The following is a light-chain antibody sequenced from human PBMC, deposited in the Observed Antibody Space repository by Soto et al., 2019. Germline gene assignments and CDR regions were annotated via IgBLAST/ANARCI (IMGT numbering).Light chain of an antibody. CDR3: QSYDSSLSGYV. CDR2: GNS. V-gene: IGLV1-40*01. J-gene: IGLJ1*01. CDR1: SSNIGAGYD. Sequence: QSVLTQPPSVSGAPGQRVTISCTGSSSNIGAGYDVHWCQQLPGTAPKLLIYGNSNRPSGVPDRFSGSKSGTSASLAITGLQAEDEADYYCQSYDSSLSGYVFGTGTKSPS.